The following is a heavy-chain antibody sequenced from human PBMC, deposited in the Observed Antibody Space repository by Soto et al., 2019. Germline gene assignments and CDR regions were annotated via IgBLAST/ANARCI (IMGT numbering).Heavy chain of an antibody. CDR2: ISTYSGDT. D-gene: IGHD1-1*01. J-gene: IGHJ5*02. CDR1: GYTFFTYD. Sequence: QVHLVQSGVEVKNPGASVKVSCQASGYTFFTYDISWVRQAPGQGLEWMGWISTYSGDTKYAQKFQGRVTMTTDTSTTTAYLELGILRSYDTSLYYCARHHGPTTSENWFDPWGQGTLVTVSS. CDR3: ARHHGPTTSENWFDP. V-gene: IGHV1-18*01.